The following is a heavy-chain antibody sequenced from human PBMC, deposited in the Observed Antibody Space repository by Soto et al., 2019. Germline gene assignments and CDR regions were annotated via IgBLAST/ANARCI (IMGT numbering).Heavy chain of an antibody. CDR3: ARVDPRGVAVVRDY. CDR1: GNTFASHG. V-gene: IGHV1-18*01. CDR2: ISGFNGQT. D-gene: IGHD3-10*01. J-gene: IGHJ4*02. Sequence: AASVKVSCKASGNTFASHGFSWVRQAPGQGLEWMGWISGFNGQTNYALKFQGRVTLTTDTSTSTAYMELRSLRSDDTAVYFCARVDPRGVAVVRDYWGQGTLVTVSS.